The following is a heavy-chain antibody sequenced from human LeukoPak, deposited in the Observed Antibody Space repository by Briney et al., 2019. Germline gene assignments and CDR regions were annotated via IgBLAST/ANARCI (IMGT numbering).Heavy chain of an antibody. CDR2: INPSGGST. D-gene: IGHD3-3*01. Sequence: ASVKVSCKASGYTFTSYYMHWVRQAPGQGLEWMGIINPSGGSTSYAQKFQGRVTMTRDTSTSTVYMELSSLRSEDTAVYYCARDPVTTEWLFGFPYYYYYMDVWGKGTTVTVSS. CDR1: GYTFTSYY. J-gene: IGHJ6*03. V-gene: IGHV1-46*01. CDR3: ARDPVTTEWLFGFPYYYYYMDV.